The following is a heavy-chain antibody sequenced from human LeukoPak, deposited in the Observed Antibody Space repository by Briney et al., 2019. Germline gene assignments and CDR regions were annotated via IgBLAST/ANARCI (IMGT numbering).Heavy chain of an antibody. CDR3: ATYSSSSSPNFDY. CDR1: GYSFTSYW. Sequence: GESLKISCKGSGYSFTSYWIGWVRQMPGKGLEWMGIIYPGDSDTRHSPSFQGQVTISADKSISTAYLQWSSLKASDTAMYYCATYSSSSSPNFDYWGQGTLVTVSS. J-gene: IGHJ4*02. V-gene: IGHV5-51*01. CDR2: IYPGDSDT. D-gene: IGHD6-13*01.